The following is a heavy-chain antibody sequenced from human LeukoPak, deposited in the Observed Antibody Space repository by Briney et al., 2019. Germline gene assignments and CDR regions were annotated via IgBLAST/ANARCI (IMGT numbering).Heavy chain of an antibody. CDR1: GYSFSSYG. J-gene: IGHJ4*02. CDR3: ARVYGGSSAGRSFDY. V-gene: IGHV1-18*01. D-gene: IGHD1-26*01. Sequence: ASVKVSCKASGYSFSSYGISWVRQAPGQGLEWMGWISAYNGNTNYAQKFRGRVSRVSMTTDTSTSTAYMELRSLRSDDTAVYYCARVYGGSSAGRSFDYWGQGTLVTVSS. CDR2: ISAYNGNT.